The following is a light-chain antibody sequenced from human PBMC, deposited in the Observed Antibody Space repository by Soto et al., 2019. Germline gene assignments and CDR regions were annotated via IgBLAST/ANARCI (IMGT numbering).Light chain of an antibody. V-gene: IGKV3-20*01. CDR2: GAS. Sequence: EIVLTQSPGTLSLSPGERATLSCRASQSVSSSYLAWYQQKPGQAPRLLIYGASSRATGIPDRFSGSGSGTDFTLTISRLEAEDFAAYYCQQYGSSPLYTVGQGTKPEIK. CDR3: QQYGSSPLYT. J-gene: IGKJ2*01. CDR1: QSVSSSY.